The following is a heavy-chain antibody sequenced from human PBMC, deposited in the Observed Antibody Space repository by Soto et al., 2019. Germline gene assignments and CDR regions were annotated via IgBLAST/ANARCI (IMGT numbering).Heavy chain of an antibody. J-gene: IGHJ5*02. V-gene: IGHV4-39*01. CDR3: ARRHYYDSSGRYNWFDP. Sequence: LSLTCTVSGGSISSSSYYWGWIRQPPGKGLEWIGSIYYSGSTYYNPSLKSRVTISVDTSKNQFSLKLSSVTAADTAVYYCARRHYYDSSGRYNWFDPWGQGTLVTVSS. CDR1: GGSISSSSYY. D-gene: IGHD3-22*01. CDR2: IYYSGST.